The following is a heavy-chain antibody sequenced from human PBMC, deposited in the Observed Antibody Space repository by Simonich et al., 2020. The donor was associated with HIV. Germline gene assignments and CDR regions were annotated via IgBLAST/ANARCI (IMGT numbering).Heavy chain of an antibody. D-gene: IGHD3-16*01. J-gene: IGHJ4*02. CDR1: GFTFSSYA. CDR2: ISYDGSNK. V-gene: IGHV3-30*07. CDR3: ASGGSISSVWADDY. Sequence: QVQLVESGGGVVQPGRSLRLSCAASGFTFSSYAMHWVRQAPGKGLEWVAGISYDGSNKYYADSVKGRLTISRDNSKNTLYLQMNSLRAEDTAVYYCASGGSISSVWADDYWGQGTLVTVSS.